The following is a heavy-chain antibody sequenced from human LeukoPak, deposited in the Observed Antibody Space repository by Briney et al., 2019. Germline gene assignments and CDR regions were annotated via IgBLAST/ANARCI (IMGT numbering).Heavy chain of an antibody. D-gene: IGHD2-2*01. V-gene: IGHV3-21*01. J-gene: IGHJ4*02. CDR3: ARDRGEYCSSTSCPSPFDY. CDR1: GFTFSGYS. Sequence: PGGSLRLSCAASGFTFSGYSMNWVRQAPGKGLEWVSSISCSSSYIYYADSVKGRFTISRDNAKNSLYLQMNSLRAEDTAVYYCARDRGEYCSSTSCPSPFDYWGQGTLVTVSS. CDR2: ISCSSSYI.